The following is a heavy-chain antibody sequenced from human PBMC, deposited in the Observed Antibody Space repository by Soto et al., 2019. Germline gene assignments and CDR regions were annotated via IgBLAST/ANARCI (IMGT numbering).Heavy chain of an antibody. CDR2: ISSSGYT. V-gene: IGHV4-4*08. J-gene: IGHJ5*02. CDR3: ASLHGARFDP. D-gene: IGHD4-17*01. Sequence: PSETLSLTCTVSGVSISTNYWSWIRQPPGKGLEWIGYISSSGYTNYNASLKSRITISIDTSKNQFSLKLTSVTAADTAVYYCASLHGARFDPWGQGTLVTVSS. CDR1: GVSISTNY.